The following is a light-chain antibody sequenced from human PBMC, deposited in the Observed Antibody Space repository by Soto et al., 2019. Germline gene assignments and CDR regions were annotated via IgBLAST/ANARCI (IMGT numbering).Light chain of an antibody. J-gene: IGKJ3*01. Sequence: EIVLTQSPAPLSLSPGERATLSCRCSQSVSSYLAWYQQKPGQAPRLLIHDASNRATGIPARFSGSGSGTDFTRTISSLEPEDFAVYYCQQRSNWRAENTLGPGTKVDIK. V-gene: IGKV3-11*01. CDR3: QQRSNWRAENT. CDR1: QSVSSY. CDR2: DAS.